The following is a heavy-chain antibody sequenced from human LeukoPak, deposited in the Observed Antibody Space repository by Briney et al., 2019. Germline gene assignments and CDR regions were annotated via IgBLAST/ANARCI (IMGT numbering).Heavy chain of an antibody. D-gene: IGHD6-13*01. J-gene: IGHJ4*02. V-gene: IGHV4-4*07. Sequence: NSSETLSLTCTGSGDSISNFYWSWIRQPAGKGLEWIGRIYTSGSTNYNPSLKSRVTMSVDTSKNQLSLKLSSVTAADTAVYYCARDVVAAPGTWDYWGQGTLVTVSS. CDR3: ARDVVAAPGTWDY. CDR2: IYTSGST. CDR1: GDSISNFY.